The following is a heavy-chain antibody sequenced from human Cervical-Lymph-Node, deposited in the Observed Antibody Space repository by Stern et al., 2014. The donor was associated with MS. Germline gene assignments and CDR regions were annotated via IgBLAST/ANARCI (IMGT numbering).Heavy chain of an antibody. CDR2: ISYDGSHK. CDR3: VLVDTVMDRAFDY. CDR1: GFPFSTYG. V-gene: IGHV3-30*03. J-gene: IGHJ4*02. Sequence: VQLVESGGGVVQPGRSLRLSCATSGFPFSTYGMNWVRQAPGKGLEWVAVISYDGSHKYYVDSVKGRFTISRDNSKNTLYLQMNSLRPEDTAVYYCVLVDTVMDRAFDYWGQGTLVTVSS. D-gene: IGHD5-18*01.